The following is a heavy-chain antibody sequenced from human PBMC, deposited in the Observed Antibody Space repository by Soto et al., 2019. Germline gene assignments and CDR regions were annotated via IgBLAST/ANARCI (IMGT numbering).Heavy chain of an antibody. V-gene: IGHV4-31*03. Sequence: SETLSLTCTVSGGSISSGSYYWSWIRQHPGKGLEWIGYIYYSGSTYYNPSPKSRVTMSVDTSKNQFSLNLSSVTAADTAVYYCARDSHFDYWGLGTLVTVSS. J-gene: IGHJ4*02. CDR2: IYYSGST. CDR3: ARDSHFDY. CDR1: GGSISSGSYY.